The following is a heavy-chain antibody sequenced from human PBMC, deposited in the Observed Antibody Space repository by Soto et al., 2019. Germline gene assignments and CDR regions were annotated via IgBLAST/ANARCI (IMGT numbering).Heavy chain of an antibody. CDR1: DYTFTSYG. V-gene: IGHV1-18*01. Sequence: ASVKVSCKVFDYTFTSYGISWVRQAPGQGLEWMGWISAYNGNTNYAQKLQGRVTMTTDTSTSTAYMELRSLRSDDTAVYYCARDGSMVRGVIAPDFDYWGQGTLVTVSS. CDR2: ISAYNGNT. CDR3: ARDGSMVRGVIAPDFDY. J-gene: IGHJ4*02. D-gene: IGHD3-10*01.